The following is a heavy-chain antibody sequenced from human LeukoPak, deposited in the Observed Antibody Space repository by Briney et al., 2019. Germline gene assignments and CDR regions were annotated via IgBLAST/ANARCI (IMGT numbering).Heavy chain of an antibody. J-gene: IGHJ5*02. CDR1: GFTFSSYE. CDR2: ISSSGSTI. CDR3: ARGRDGYKIMGRFDP. Sequence: PGGSLRLSCAASGFTFSSYEMNWVRQAPGKGLEWVSYISSSGSTIYYADSVKGRFTISRDNAKNSLYLQMNSLRAEDTAVYYCARGRDGYKIMGRFDPWGQGTLVTVSS. D-gene: IGHD5-24*01. V-gene: IGHV3-48*03.